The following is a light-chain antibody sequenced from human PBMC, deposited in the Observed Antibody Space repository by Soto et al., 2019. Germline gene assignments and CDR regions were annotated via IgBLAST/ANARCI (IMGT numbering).Light chain of an antibody. CDR1: QRISNY. Sequence: DIQMTQSPSSLSASVGDRVTITCRARQRISNYLNSYQQKPWKAPKLLLYVASSLSSGVPSRFSGSGSGADFTLTLSSLQPGDFATYYCQQTYKAPLTFGQGAKLEVQ. CDR2: VAS. J-gene: IGKJ1*01. V-gene: IGKV1-39*01. CDR3: QQTYKAPLT.